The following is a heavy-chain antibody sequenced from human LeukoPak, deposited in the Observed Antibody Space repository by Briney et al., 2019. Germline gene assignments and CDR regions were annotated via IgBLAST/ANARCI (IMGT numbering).Heavy chain of an antibody. J-gene: IGHJ5*02. CDR3: ARVYYYDSSGYYILGWFDP. Sequence: SVKVSCKASGGTFSSYAISWVRQAPGQGLEWMGGIIPIFGTANYAQKFQGRVTITTDESTSTAYMELSSLRSEDTAVYYCARVYYYDSSGYYILGWFDPWGQGTLVTVFS. CDR2: IIPIFGTA. CDR1: GGTFSSYA. V-gene: IGHV1-69*05. D-gene: IGHD3-22*01.